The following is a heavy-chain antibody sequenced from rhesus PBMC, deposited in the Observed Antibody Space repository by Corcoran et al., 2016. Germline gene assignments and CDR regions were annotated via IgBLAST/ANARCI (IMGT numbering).Heavy chain of an antibody. V-gene: IGHV4-127*01. J-gene: IGHJ2*01. CDR3: ARIQRVQFKHWYFDL. CDR2: IGGSSGST. CDR1: GSSPSSGYG. Sequence: QVKLQQWGEGLVKPSETLSLPCAVSGSSPSSGYGWSWIRRPPGKGLEWMGYIGGSSGSTNYNPSLKSRVTISKDTSKNQFSLKLSSVTAADTAVYYCARIQRVQFKHWYFDLWGPDTPITISS. D-gene: IGHD5-24*01.